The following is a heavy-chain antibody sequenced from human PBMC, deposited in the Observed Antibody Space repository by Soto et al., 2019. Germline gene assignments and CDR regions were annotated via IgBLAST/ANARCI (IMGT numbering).Heavy chain of an antibody. Sequence: EVQLLESGGGLVQPGGSLRLSCAASGFTFINYAVSWVRQAPGKGLEWVSTISGSGSSTYFADSVKGRFTISRDNSKNTLYLQMNSLRAEDTAVYFCAKVVTAIYYFDYWVRGALVTVSS. CDR3: AKVVTAIYYFDY. J-gene: IGHJ4*02. CDR1: GFTFINYA. D-gene: IGHD2-21*02. CDR2: ISGSGSST. V-gene: IGHV3-23*01.